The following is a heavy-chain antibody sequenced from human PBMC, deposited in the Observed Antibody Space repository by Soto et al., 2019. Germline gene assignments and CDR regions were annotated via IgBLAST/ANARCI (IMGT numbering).Heavy chain of an antibody. CDR3: ARESHDILTGPPWVWYFDL. D-gene: IGHD3-9*01. Sequence: QVQLQQWGAGPLRPLETLSLTCGVSGGSFSGYYWAWIRQSPGKGLEWIGEINDRGSINYNPSLKSRVSLSVDTSKNHFSLNVRSVTAADTAVYYCARESHDILTGPPWVWYFDLWGRGTLVTVSS. V-gene: IGHV4-34*01. CDR1: GGSFSGYY. CDR2: INDRGSI. J-gene: IGHJ2*01.